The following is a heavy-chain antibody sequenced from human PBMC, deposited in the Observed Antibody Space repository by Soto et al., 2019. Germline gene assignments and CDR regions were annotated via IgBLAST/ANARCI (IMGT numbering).Heavy chain of an antibody. CDR3: ARVWGTDAFDI. D-gene: IGHD3-16*01. V-gene: IGHV4-34*01. CDR2: INHSGST. Sequence: SETLSLTCAVYGGSFSGYYWSWIRQPPGKGLEWIGEINHSGSTNYNPSLKSRVTISVDTSKNQFSLKLSSVTAADTAVYYCARVWGTDAFDIWGPGTMVTVSS. J-gene: IGHJ3*02. CDR1: GGSFSGYY.